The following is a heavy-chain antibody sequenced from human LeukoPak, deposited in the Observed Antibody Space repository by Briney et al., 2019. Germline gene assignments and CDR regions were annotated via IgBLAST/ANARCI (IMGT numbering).Heavy chain of an antibody. D-gene: IGHD1-26*01. CDR1: GFTFSSYW. CDR3: ARVPSARGSYFHL. V-gene: IGHV3-74*01. CDR2: INTDGSST. Sequence: QPGGSLRLSCAASGFTFSSYWMHWVRQAPGKGLVWVSRINTDGSSTSYADSVKGRFTISRDNAKNTLYLQMNSLRAEDTAVYYWARVPSARGSYFHLWGQGTLVTVSS. J-gene: IGHJ4*02.